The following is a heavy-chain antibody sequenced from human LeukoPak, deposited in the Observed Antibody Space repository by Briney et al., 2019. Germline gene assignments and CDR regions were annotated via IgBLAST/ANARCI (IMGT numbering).Heavy chain of an antibody. J-gene: IGHJ6*04. D-gene: IGHD2-21*02. CDR1: GYTFTNYD. CDR2: MNPNNGNA. V-gene: IGHV1-8*01. Sequence: GASVKVSCKASGYTFTNYDINWVRQAPGQGLEWMGWMNPNNGNAGYPQKFQGRVTMTRDTSISTAYMELRSLRSEDTAIYYCARVPRDTETANYYNMDVWGEGTMVTTSS. CDR3: ARVPRDTETANYYNMDV.